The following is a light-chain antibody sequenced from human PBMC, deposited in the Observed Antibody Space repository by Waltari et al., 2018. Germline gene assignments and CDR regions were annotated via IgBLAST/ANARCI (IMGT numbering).Light chain of an antibody. CDR1: QPIDTW. V-gene: IGKV1-5*01. CDR2: RAS. Sequence: DIQMTQSPSSLSASVGDKVTISCRASQPIDTWLAWYQQQPGKAPKLLIYRASNLDTGVPSRFSGGGSETDFTLTISGLQPEDVATYFRQQHDLSPWTFGQGSKVEIK. J-gene: IGKJ1*01. CDR3: QQHDLSPWT.